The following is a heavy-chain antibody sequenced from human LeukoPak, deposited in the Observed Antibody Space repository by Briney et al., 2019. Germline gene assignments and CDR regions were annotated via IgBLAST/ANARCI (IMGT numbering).Heavy chain of an antibody. V-gene: IGHV4-39*01. CDR1: GGSISTNSYY. Sequence: SETLSLTCTVSGGSISTNSYYWGWIRQPPGKGLEWIGNIYYSGSTYYNPSLKSRVTISVDTSKNRFSLNLTSVTATDTAVYYCARHATTYDFWSGPPDHWGQGTLVTVSS. CDR2: IYYSGST. J-gene: IGHJ4*02. D-gene: IGHD3-3*01. CDR3: ARHATTYDFWSGPPDH.